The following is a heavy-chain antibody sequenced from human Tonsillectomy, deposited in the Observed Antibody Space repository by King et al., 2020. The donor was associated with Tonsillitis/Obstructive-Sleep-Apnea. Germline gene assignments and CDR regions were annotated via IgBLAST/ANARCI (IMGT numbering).Heavy chain of an antibody. J-gene: IGHJ5*02. CDR1: GGSFSGYY. CDR3: ASRVTVTTPGWFDP. D-gene: IGHD4-17*01. Sequence: QVQLQQWGAGLLKPSETLSLTCAVYGGSFSGYYWSWIRQPPGKGLEWIGEINHSVSTNYNPSLKSRVTISVDTSKNQLSLKLSSVTAAATAVYYFASRVTVTTPGWFDPWGQGTLVTVSS. CDR2: INHSVST. V-gene: IGHV4-34*01.